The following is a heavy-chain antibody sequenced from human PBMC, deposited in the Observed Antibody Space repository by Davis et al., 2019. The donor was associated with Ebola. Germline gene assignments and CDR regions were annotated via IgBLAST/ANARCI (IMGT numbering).Heavy chain of an antibody. J-gene: IGHJ6*02. Sequence: ASVQVSCKASGYTFTSYDINWVRQATGQGLEGMGWMRPNNGNTGYAQKFQGRVTMTRNTSISTAYMELSSLRSEDTAVYYCARVIARRYCSGGSCPSYYYGMDVWGQGTTVTVSS. CDR3: ARVIARRYCSGGSCPSYYYGMDV. CDR2: MRPNNGNT. D-gene: IGHD2-15*01. CDR1: GYTFTSYD. V-gene: IGHV1-8*01.